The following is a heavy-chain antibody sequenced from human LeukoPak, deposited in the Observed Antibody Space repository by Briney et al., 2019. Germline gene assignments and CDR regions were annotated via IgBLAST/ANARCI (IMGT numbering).Heavy chain of an antibody. J-gene: IGHJ4*02. CDR3: ARRGPADDSDSG. Sequence: SGTLSLTCAVSGGSISSSNWWSWVRQPPGKGLEWIGEISHSGSTNYNPSLKSRVTISVDTSKNQFSLKLSSVTAADTAVYYCARRGPADDSDSGWGQGTLVTVSS. V-gene: IGHV4-4*02. D-gene: IGHD1-26*01. CDR1: GGSISSSNW. CDR2: ISHSGST.